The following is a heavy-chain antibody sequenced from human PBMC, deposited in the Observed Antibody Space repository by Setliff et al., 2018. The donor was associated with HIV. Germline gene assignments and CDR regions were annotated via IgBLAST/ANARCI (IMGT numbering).Heavy chain of an antibody. J-gene: IGHJ6*03. Sequence: GGSLRLSCAVSGFTFSSYAMSWVRQAPGKGLEWVSAISGSAGSTYYADSVKGRFTISGDNSKNTLYSQMNSLRAEDTAVYYCAKPYRGSVVRDQGYMDVWGKGTTVTVSS. V-gene: IGHV3-23*01. CDR2: ISGSAGST. D-gene: IGHD3-10*01. CDR3: AKPYRGSVVRDQGYMDV. CDR1: GFTFSSYA.